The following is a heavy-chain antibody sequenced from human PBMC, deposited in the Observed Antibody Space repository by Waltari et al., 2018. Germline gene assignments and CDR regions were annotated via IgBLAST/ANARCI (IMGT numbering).Heavy chain of an antibody. CDR2: IRSKDYGGTT. Sequence: EVQLVESGGGLVQPGRSLRLSCTASGFTFGDYAMSWVRQAPGKGLEWVGFIRSKDYGGTTEYAASVKGRFTISRDDSKSIAYLQMNSLKTEDTAVYYCTRVRGENYYYYYMDVWGKGTTVTVSS. CDR1: GFTFGDYA. J-gene: IGHJ6*03. V-gene: IGHV3-49*04. CDR3: TRVRGENYYYYYMDV. D-gene: IGHD3-10*01.